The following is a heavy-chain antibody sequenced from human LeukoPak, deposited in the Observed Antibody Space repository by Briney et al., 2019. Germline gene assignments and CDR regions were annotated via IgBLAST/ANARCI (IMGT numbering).Heavy chain of an antibody. CDR3: VFGYYYDSGSQYNWFDT. D-gene: IGHD3-10*01. V-gene: IGHV3-23*01. Sequence: GGSLRLSCAASGLIFSSYAMSWVRQAPGKGLEWVSAISGGGGSTYYADSVKGRFTISRDNTKNTLYLQMNSLRAEDTAVYYCVFGYYYDSGSQYNWFDTWGQGTLVTVSS. J-gene: IGHJ5*02. CDR2: ISGGGGST. CDR1: GLIFSSYA.